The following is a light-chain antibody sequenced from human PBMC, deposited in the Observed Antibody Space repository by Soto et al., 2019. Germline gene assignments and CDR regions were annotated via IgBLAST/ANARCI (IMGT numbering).Light chain of an antibody. Sequence: QSALTQPASVSGSPGQSITISCTGTSSDVGSYNLVSWYQQFPGKAPKLILYAVTNRPSGVSNRFSGSKSGNTASLTISGLQAEDEADYFCSSYTTSATLVFGVGTKLTVL. J-gene: IGLJ2*01. V-gene: IGLV2-14*02. CDR2: AVT. CDR3: SSYTTSATLV. CDR1: SSDVGSYNL.